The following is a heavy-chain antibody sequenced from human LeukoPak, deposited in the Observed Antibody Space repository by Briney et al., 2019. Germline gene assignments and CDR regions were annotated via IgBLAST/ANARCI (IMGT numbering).Heavy chain of an antibody. J-gene: IGHJ5*02. Sequence: ASVNVSCKASGYSFTSYGISWVRQATGQGLEWMGWMNPNSGNTGYAQKFQGRVTMTRNTSISTAYMELSSLRSEDPAVYYCARGQHYYDSSGYYWFDPWGQGTLVTVSS. V-gene: IGHV1-8*01. CDR3: ARGQHYYDSSGYYWFDP. D-gene: IGHD3-22*01. CDR1: GYSFTSYG. CDR2: MNPNSGNT.